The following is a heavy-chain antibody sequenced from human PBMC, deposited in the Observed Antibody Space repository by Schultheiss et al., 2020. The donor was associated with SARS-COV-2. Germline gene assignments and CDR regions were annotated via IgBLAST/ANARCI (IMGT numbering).Heavy chain of an antibody. CDR3: AREVYQPGGAWYYYYGMDV. CDR1: GFTFSSYS. J-gene: IGHJ6*02. V-gene: IGHV3-33*08. D-gene: IGHD2-2*01. Sequence: GGSLRLSCAASGFTFSSYSMNWVRQAPGKGLEWVAVIWYDGSNKYYADSVKGRFTISRDNSKNTLYLQMNSLRAEDTAVYYCAREVYQPGGAWYYYYGMDVWGQGTTVTVSS. CDR2: IWYDGSNK.